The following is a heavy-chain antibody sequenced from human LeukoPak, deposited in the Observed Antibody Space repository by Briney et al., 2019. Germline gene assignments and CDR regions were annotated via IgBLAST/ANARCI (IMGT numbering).Heavy chain of an antibody. CDR3: AKRGLGDREAFDI. D-gene: IGHD2-21*02. CDR1: GFTFNTYA. CDR2: NSGSGGST. J-gene: IGHJ3*02. V-gene: IGHV3-23*01. Sequence: GGSLRLSCAASGFTFNTYAMSWVRQAPGKGLEWVSSNSGSGGSTYYADSVEGRFTISRDNSKNMLYLQMNSLRAEDTAVYYCAKRGLGDREAFDIWGQGTMVTVSS.